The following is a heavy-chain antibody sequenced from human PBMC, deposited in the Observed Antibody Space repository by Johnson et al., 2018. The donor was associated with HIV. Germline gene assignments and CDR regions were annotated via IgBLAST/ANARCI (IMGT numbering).Heavy chain of an antibody. D-gene: IGHD6-6*01. CDR1: GFTFSTYW. Sequence: VQLVESGGGLVQPGGSLSLSCAASGFTFSTYWMHWVRQPPGKGLVWVSRISGDGSSSSYADSVKGRFTISRDNAKNTLYLQLNSLRVEDTAIYYCARAQLLADDAFNNWGQGTMVTVSS. CDR2: ISGDGSSS. J-gene: IGHJ3*02. CDR3: ARAQLLADDAFNN. V-gene: IGHV3-74*01.